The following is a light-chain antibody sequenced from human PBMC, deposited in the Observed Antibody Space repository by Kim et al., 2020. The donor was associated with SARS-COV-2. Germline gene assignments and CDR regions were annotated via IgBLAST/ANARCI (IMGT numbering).Light chain of an antibody. CDR2: GNS. V-gene: IGLV1-40*01. Sequence: QSVLTQPPSVSGAPGQRVTISCTGSSFNIGAGYDVHWYQQLPGTAPKLLIHGNSNRPSGVADRFSGSKSGTSASLAITGLQAEDEGDYYCQSYDSSLSGSVFGGGTQLTVL. J-gene: IGLJ3*02. CDR1: SFNIGAGYD. CDR3: QSYDSSLSGSV.